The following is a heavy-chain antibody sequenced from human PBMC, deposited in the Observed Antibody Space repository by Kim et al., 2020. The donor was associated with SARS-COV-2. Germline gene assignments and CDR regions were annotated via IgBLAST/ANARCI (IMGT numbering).Heavy chain of an antibody. J-gene: IGHJ4*02. CDR3: ARGPGPVDY. Sequence: ASVKVSCKASGYTFTNNPINWMRQAPGQGLEWMGWINTKTGDPMYGQGFTGRVVLSLDTSVSTAYLDISSLKPEDTAVYYCARGPGPVDYWGQGTLVTV. CDR1: GYTFTNNP. CDR2: INTKTGDP. V-gene: IGHV7-4-1*02.